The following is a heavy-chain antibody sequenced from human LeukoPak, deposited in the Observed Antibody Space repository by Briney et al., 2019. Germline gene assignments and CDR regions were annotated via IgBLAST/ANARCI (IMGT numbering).Heavy chain of an antibody. J-gene: IGHJ4*02. CDR2: IYWNDDK. D-gene: IGHD5-18*01. V-gene: IGHV2-5*01. Sequence: ESGPTLVNPTQTLTLTCTFSGFSLSTSGVGVGWIRQPPGKALEWLAPIYWNDDKRYSPSLKSRLTITKDTSKNQVVLTMTNMDPVDTATYYCALVDTAMVTFDYWGQGTLVTVSS. CDR1: GFSLSTSGVG. CDR3: ALVDTAMVTFDY.